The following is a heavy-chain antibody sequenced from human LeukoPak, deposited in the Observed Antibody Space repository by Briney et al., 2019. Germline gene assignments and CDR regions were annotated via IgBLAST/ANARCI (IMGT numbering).Heavy chain of an antibody. CDR2: ISYSERT. CDR3: ARLYCSRTSCYLDY. J-gene: IGHJ4*02. V-gene: IGHV4-59*01. Sequence: SETLSLTCAVYGGSFSGYYWSWVRQPPGKGLEYIGYISYSERTNYSPSLKSRVTILADTSKNQFSLKLSSVTAADTAVYHCARLYCSRTSCYLDYWGQGTLITVSS. CDR1: GGSFSGYY. D-gene: IGHD2-2*01.